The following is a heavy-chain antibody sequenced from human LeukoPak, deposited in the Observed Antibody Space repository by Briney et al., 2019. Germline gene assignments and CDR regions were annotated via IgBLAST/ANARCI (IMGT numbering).Heavy chain of an antibody. J-gene: IGHJ6*03. CDR3: ARGLGTVPGSYYYYMDV. D-gene: IGHD3-10*01. CDR1: GGSLSSYY. V-gene: IGHV4-59*01. Sequence: SETLSLTCTVSGGSLSSYYWSWIRQPPGKGLEWIGYIYYSGSTNYNPSLKSRVTISVDTSKNQFSLKLSSVTAADTAVYYCARGLGTVPGSYYYYMDVWGKGTTVTVSS. CDR2: IYYSGST.